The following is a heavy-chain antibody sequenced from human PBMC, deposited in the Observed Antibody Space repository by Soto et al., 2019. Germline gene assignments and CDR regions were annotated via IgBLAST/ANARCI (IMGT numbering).Heavy chain of an antibody. V-gene: IGHV1-18*01. J-gene: IGHJ4*02. CDR2: ISAYNGNT. D-gene: IGHD1-26*01. Sequence: ASVKVSCKASGYTFASFGVAWVRQAPGQGLEWMGWISAYNGNTNYAQKLQGRVTMTTDTSTSTAYMELRSLRSDDTVVYYCARDSPSGSYRYFDYWGQGTLVTVSS. CDR1: GYTFASFG. CDR3: ARDSPSGSYRYFDY.